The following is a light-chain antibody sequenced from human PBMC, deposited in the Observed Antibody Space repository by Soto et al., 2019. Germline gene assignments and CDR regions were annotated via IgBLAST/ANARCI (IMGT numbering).Light chain of an antibody. CDR3: QQYASSPRT. J-gene: IGKJ1*01. CDR1: QSITTSQ. V-gene: IGKV3-20*01. Sequence: IVLTQSPGTLSLSPGERATLFCRASQSITTSQLAWYQQKPGQAPRVLIFGASNRATGIPDRFGGSGSGTDFTLTISRLEPEDFAIYYCQQYASSPRTFGRGTTVEIK. CDR2: GAS.